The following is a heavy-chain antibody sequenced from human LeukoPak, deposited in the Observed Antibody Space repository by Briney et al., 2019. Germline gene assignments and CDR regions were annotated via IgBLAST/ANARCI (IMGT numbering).Heavy chain of an antibody. D-gene: IGHD5-18*01. V-gene: IGHV1-69*13. CDR2: IIPIFGTA. CDR1: GGTFSSYA. J-gene: IGHJ4*02. CDR3: ARRGGYSYGPFDY. Sequence: GASVKVSCKASGGTFSSYAISWVRQAPGQGLEWMGGIIPIFGTANYAQKFQGRVTITADESTSTAYMELSSLRSEDTAVYYCARRGGYSYGPFDYWGQGPLVTVSS.